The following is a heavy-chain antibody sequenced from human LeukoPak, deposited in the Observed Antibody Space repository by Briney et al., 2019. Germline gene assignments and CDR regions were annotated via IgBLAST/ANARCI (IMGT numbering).Heavy chain of an antibody. V-gene: IGHV4-59*01. CDR2: IYYSGTT. Sequence: SETLSLTCTVSGGSISSYYWSWIRQPPGKGLEWIGYIYYSGTTNYNPSLKSRVTISVDTSKNQFSLKLSSVTAADTAVYYCARESWATNAFDIWGQGTMVTVSS. J-gene: IGHJ3*02. D-gene: IGHD5-12*01. CDR1: GGSISSYY. CDR3: ARESWATNAFDI.